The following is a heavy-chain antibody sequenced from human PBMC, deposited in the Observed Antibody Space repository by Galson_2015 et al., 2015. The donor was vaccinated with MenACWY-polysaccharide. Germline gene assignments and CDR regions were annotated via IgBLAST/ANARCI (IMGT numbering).Heavy chain of an antibody. J-gene: IGHJ3*02. CDR2: VKKDGSEK. CDR1: GFIFSNNW. Sequence: SLRLSCAASGFIFSNNWMNWVRQAPGKGLEWVASVKKDGSEKYYVDSVKGRFTISRNNAKKSLYLQMNSLRAEDTAVYYCARDRLSPRRAFDIWGQGTMVTVSS. CDR3: ARDRLSPRRAFDI. V-gene: IGHV3-7*01. D-gene: IGHD3-16*02.